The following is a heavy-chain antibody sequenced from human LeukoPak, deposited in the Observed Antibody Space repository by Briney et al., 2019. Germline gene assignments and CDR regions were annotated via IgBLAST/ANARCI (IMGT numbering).Heavy chain of an antibody. CDR3: ARGPPVTSDAFDI. CDR2: IKQDGSEK. J-gene: IGHJ3*02. D-gene: IGHD4-17*01. CDR1: GFTFSSYW. V-gene: IGHV3-7*01. Sequence: GGSLRLSCAASGFTFSSYWMSWVRQAPGKGLEWVANIKQDGSEKYYVDSVKGRFTISRDNAKNSLCLQMNSLRAEDTAVYYCARGPPVTSDAFDIWGQGTMVTVSS.